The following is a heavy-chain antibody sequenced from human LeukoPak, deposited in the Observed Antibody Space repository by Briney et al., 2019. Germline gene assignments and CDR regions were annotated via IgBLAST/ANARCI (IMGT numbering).Heavy chain of an antibody. Sequence: PSETLSLTCTVSGGSISSSSYYWGWIRQPPGKGLEWIGSIYYSGSTYYSPSLKSRVTISVDTSKNQFSLKLSSVTAADTAVYYCARPRYSYGYYFDYWGQGTLVTVSS. CDR2: IYYSGST. V-gene: IGHV4-39*01. D-gene: IGHD5-18*01. CDR1: GGSISSSSYY. J-gene: IGHJ4*02. CDR3: ARPRYSYGYYFDY.